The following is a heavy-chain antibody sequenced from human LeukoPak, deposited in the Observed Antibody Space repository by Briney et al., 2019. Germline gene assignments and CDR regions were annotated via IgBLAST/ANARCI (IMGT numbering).Heavy chain of an antibody. Sequence: SETLSLTCTVSGYSISSGYYWGWIRQPPGKGLEWIGSIYHSGSTYYNPSLKSRVTIPVDTSKNQFSLKLSSVTAADTAVYYCAREPGGYYYYMDVWGKGTTVTVSS. V-gene: IGHV4-38-2*02. J-gene: IGHJ6*03. CDR3: AREPGGYYYYMDV. CDR2: IYHSGST. CDR1: GYSISSGYY.